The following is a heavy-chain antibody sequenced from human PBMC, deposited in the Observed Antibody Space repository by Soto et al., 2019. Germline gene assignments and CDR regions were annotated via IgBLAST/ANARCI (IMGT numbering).Heavy chain of an antibody. CDR2: ISYDGSNK. CDR1: GFTFSSYA. CDR3: ARVPAY. V-gene: IGHV3-30-3*01. Sequence: QVQLVESGGGVVQPGRSLRLSCAASGFTFSSYAMHWVRQAPGKGLEWVAVISYDGSNKYYADSVKGRFTISRDNSKNTLYLQMNSLRAEDTAVYYCARVPAYWGQGTLVTVSS. J-gene: IGHJ4*02.